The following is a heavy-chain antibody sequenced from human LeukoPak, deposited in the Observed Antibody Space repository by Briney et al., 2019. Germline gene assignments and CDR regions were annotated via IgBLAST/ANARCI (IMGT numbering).Heavy chain of an antibody. J-gene: IGHJ3*02. CDR2: TRDKARGYAT. Sequence: QTGGTLRLSCAASGVTLCDYHMAWVRQGPGQGREWVGRTRDKARGYATEYAASVKGRFTISRDDSKTSVYLQMNSLKSEDTAVYFCAGDGAGGDQSAFGIWGQGTVVTVSS. D-gene: IGHD2-21*01. V-gene: IGHV3-72*01. CDR3: AGDGAGGDQSAFGI. CDR1: GVTLCDYH.